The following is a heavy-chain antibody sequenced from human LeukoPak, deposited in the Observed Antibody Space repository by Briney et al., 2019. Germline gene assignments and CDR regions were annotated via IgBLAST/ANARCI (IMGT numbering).Heavy chain of an antibody. CDR3: AKAPVTSCRGAYCYPFDY. J-gene: IGHJ4*02. Sequence: ETLSLTCAVSGGSISSSNWWSWVRPAPGKGLEWVSAISSTDAGTYHADSVRGRFTISRDSSKNTLYLQMNSLRAEDAAVYYCAKAPVTSCRGAYCYPFDYWGQGTLVTVSS. D-gene: IGHD2-21*01. CDR2: ISSTDAGT. CDR1: GGSISSSN. V-gene: IGHV3-23*01.